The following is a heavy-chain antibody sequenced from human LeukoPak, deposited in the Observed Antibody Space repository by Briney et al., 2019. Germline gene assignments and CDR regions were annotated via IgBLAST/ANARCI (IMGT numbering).Heavy chain of an antibody. CDR3: ASNSSSWYWFDY. CDR1: GFTFSSYA. Sequence: GGSLRLSCAASGFTFSSYAVSWVRQAPGKGLEWVSAISGSGGSTYYADSVKGRFTISRDNSKNTLYLQMNSLIAEDTAVYYCASNSSSWYWFDYWGQGTLVTVSS. CDR2: ISGSGGST. J-gene: IGHJ4*02. D-gene: IGHD6-13*01. V-gene: IGHV3-23*01.